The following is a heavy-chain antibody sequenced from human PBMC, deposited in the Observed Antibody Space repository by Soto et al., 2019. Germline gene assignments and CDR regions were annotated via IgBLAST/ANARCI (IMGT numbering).Heavy chain of an antibody. D-gene: IGHD6-19*01. CDR2: IYYSGST. Sequence: SETLSLTCTVSGGSISSSSYYWGWIRQPPGKGLEWIGSIYYSGSTYYNPSLKSRVTISVDTSKNQFSLKLSSVTAADTAVYYCARSSGWYAVSDYWGQGTLVTVSS. CDR1: GGSISSSSYY. CDR3: ARSSGWYAVSDY. J-gene: IGHJ4*02. V-gene: IGHV4-39*01.